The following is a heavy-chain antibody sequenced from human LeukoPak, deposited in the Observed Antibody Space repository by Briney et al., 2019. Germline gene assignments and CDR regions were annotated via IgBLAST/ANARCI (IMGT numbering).Heavy chain of an antibody. CDR3: ARGAYDYYDSSGYIGADYYMDV. Sequence: ASVKVSCKASGYTFTSYDINWVRQATGQGLEWMGWMNPNSGNTGYAQKFQGRVTMTRNTSISTAYMELSSLRSEDTAVYYCARGAYDYYDSSGYIGADYYMDVWGKGTTVTVSS. J-gene: IGHJ6*03. CDR1: GYTFTSYD. CDR2: MNPNSGNT. D-gene: IGHD3-22*01. V-gene: IGHV1-8*01.